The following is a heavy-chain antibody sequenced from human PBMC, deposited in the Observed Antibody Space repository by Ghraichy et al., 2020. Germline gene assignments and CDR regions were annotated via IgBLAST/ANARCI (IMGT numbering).Heavy chain of an antibody. Sequence: GGSLRLSCAASRFNFSNYAMTWVRQAPGKGLEWVSAISGSGGSTYYADSGKGRFTISRDNSKNTLYLQMNSLRAEDTAVYYCAKLFPRIVVVPAAGMDGWCQGTTVTVSS. CDR2: ISGSGGST. J-gene: IGHJ6*02. D-gene: IGHD2-2*01. V-gene: IGHV3-23*01. CDR3: AKLFPRIVVVPAAGMDG. CDR1: RFNFSNYA.